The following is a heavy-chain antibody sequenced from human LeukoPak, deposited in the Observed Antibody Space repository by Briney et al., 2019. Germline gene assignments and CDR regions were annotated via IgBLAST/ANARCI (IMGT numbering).Heavy chain of an antibody. Sequence: PGGSLRLSCAASGFTFSDHYMDWVRQAPGKGLEWVGRSRNKANIHTTDYAASVKGRFTISRDDSKNSLYLQMNSLKIEDTAVYYCARDFKHYDSPGTYTPFGYWGQGTLVTVSS. D-gene: IGHD3-22*01. CDR1: GFTFSDHY. V-gene: IGHV3-72*01. CDR3: ARDFKHYDSPGTYTPFGY. J-gene: IGHJ4*02. CDR2: SRNKANIHTT.